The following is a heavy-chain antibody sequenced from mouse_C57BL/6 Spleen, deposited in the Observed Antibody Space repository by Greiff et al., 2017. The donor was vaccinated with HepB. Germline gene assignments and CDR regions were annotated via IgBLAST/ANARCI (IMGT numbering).Heavy chain of an antibody. V-gene: IGHV1-9*01. CDR3: ARRGGYYYGRSYYYFDY. D-gene: IGHD1-1*01. J-gene: IGHJ2*01. CDR1: GYTFTGYW. Sequence: QVQLKESGAELMKPGASVKLSCKATGYTFTGYWIEWVKQRPGHGLEWIGEILPGSGSTNYNEKFKGKATFTADTSSNTAYMQLSSLTTEDSAIYYCARRGGYYYGRSYYYFDYWGQGTTLTVSS. CDR2: ILPGSGST.